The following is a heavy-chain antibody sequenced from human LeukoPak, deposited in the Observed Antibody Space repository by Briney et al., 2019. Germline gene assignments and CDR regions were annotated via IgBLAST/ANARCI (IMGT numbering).Heavy chain of an antibody. CDR2: ISGSGTST. J-gene: IGHJ4*02. V-gene: IGHV3-23*01. D-gene: IGHD6-19*01. Sequence: GGSLRLSCAASGFTFSTYAMTWVRQAPGKGLEWVSGISGSGTSTYYADSVKGRFTISRDNSKNTLYLQMNSLRAEDTAVYYCARDRVAGTLGYWGQGTLVTVSS. CDR3: ARDRVAGTLGY. CDR1: GFTFSTYA.